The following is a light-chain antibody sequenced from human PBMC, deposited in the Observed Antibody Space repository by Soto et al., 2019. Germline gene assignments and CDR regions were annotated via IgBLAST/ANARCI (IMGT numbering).Light chain of an antibody. J-gene: IGLJ1*01. CDR2: DVS. V-gene: IGLV2-14*03. CDR1: SSDVGGSDH. Sequence: QSVLTQPASVSGSPGQSITVSCTGTSSDVGGSDHVNWYQQHPGKAPKLMIFDVSNRPSGVSTRFSVSKSGNAASLTISGLQAEDEADYYCNSYTSSSTYVFGTGTKLTVL. CDR3: NSYTSSSTYV.